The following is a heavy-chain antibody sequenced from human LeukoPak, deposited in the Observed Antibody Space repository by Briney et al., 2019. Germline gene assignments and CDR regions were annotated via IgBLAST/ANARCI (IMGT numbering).Heavy chain of an antibody. CDR2: ISYDGSNK. CDR3: VKELAVAGSAEYFQH. CDR1: GFTFSSYA. V-gene: IGHV3-30-3*01. J-gene: IGHJ1*01. D-gene: IGHD6-19*01. Sequence: GGSLRLSCAASGFTFSSYAMHWVRQAPGKGLEWVAVISYDGSNKYYADSVKGRFTISRDNSKNTLYLQMNSLRAEDTAVYYCVKELAVAGSAEYFQHWGQGTLVTVSS.